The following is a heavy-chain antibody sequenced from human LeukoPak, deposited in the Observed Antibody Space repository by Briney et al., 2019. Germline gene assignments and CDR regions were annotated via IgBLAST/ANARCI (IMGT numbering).Heavy chain of an antibody. CDR3: AKDYPTPAH. J-gene: IGHJ4*02. V-gene: IGHV3-33*06. CDR1: GFTFSSYG. Sequence: PGGSLRLSCAASGFTFSSYGMHWVRQAPGKGLEWVAVIWYDGSNKYYAESVKGRFTISRDNSKNTLYLQMNSLRAEDTAVYYCAKDYPTPAHWGQGTLVTVSS. CDR2: IWYDGSNK.